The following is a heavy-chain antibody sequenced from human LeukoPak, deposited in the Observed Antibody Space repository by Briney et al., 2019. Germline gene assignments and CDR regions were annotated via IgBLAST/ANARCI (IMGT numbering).Heavy chain of an antibody. Sequence: SQTLSLTCTVSGGSISSGGYYWSWIRQHPGKGLEWIGYIYYSGSTYYNPSLKSRVTISVDTSKNQFSLKLSSVTAAETAVYYRARGRSGITMVRGAPPHWFDPWGQGTLVTVSS. J-gene: IGHJ5*02. V-gene: IGHV4-31*03. CDR2: IYYSGST. D-gene: IGHD3-10*01. CDR1: GGSISSGGYY. CDR3: ARGRSGITMVRGAPPHWFDP.